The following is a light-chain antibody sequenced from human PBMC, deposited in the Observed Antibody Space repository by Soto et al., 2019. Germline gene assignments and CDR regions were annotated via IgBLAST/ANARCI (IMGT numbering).Light chain of an antibody. Sequence: DIQMTQSPSSLSASVGDRVTIACRASQTITGYLNWYQQKPGKAPKLLIYAASTLQSGVPSRFSGSGSGTDFTLTISRLQPEDFATYYCQQSHGIPYTFGQGTKLEIK. CDR2: AAS. V-gene: IGKV1-39*01. J-gene: IGKJ2*01. CDR1: QTITGY. CDR3: QQSHGIPYT.